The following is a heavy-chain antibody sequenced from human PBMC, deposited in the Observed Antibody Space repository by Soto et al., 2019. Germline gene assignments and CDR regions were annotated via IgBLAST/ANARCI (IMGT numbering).Heavy chain of an antibody. Sequence: GGSLRLSCAASTFPFSTYWMTWVRQAPGKGPEWVANIHRDEIEKYYMDSVKGRFTISRDNAKNSLYLQMTSLRAEDTAVYYCAGGNALDVWGKGTKVTVAS. V-gene: IGHV3-7*01. CDR2: IHRDEIEK. J-gene: IGHJ6*04. CDR1: TFPFSTYW. CDR3: AGGNALDV.